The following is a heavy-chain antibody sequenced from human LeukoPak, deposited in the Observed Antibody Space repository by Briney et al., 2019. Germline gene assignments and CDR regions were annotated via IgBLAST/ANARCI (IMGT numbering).Heavy chain of an antibody. D-gene: IGHD3-10*01. J-gene: IGHJ4*02. Sequence: SETLSLTCTVSGGSISSGGHYWSWIRHLPGKGVESIGFIHHSGSTRHNPSLKNRVAISVDTSKNQFALKLSSVTAADTAVYYCARGGNRFGGFYFDNWGQGTLVTVSS. CDR2: IHHSGST. V-gene: IGHV4-31*03. CDR3: ARGGNRFGGFYFDN. CDR1: GGSISSGGHY.